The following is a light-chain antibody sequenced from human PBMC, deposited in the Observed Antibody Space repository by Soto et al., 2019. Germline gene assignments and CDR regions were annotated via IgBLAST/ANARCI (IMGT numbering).Light chain of an antibody. CDR1: SSDIGTYNH. CDR2: SVS. J-gene: IGLJ1*01. V-gene: IGLV2-14*01. CDR3: ISYTASRSYV. Sequence: SALTQPASVSGSPGQSITISCSGTSSDIGTYNHVAWFQQFPGKTPKLVIYSVSDRPSGVSYRFSGSKSGNTASLTISGLQADDEADYYCISYTASRSYVFGTGTKVTVL.